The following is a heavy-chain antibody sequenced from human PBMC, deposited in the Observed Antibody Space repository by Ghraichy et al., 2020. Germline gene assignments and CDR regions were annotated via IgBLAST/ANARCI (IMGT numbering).Heavy chain of an antibody. CDR3: ASNRWG. CDR2: INTDGSNK. J-gene: IGHJ4*02. Sequence: LSLTCAASGFTFSSYWMYWVRQAPGKGLEWMANINTDGSNKYYVDSVKGRFTISRDNAKNSLFLLMNSLRAEDTAVYYCASNRWGWGQGTLVTVSS. V-gene: IGHV3-7*01. CDR1: GFTFSSYW. D-gene: IGHD2/OR15-2a*01.